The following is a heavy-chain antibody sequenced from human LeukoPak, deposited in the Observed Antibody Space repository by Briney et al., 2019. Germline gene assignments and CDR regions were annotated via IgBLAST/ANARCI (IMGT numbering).Heavy chain of an antibody. CDR2: IYYSGST. CDR3: ARHRRYYYYGMDV. Sequence: SETLSLTCTVSGGSISSYYWSWIRQPPGKGLEWIGYIYYSGSTNYNPSLKSRVTISVDTSKNQFSLKLSSATAADTAVYYCARHRRYYYYGMDVWGQGTTVTVSS. V-gene: IGHV4-59*08. CDR1: GGSISSYY. J-gene: IGHJ6*02.